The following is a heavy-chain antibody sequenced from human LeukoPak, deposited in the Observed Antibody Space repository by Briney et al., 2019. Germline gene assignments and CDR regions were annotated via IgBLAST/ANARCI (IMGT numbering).Heavy chain of an antibody. CDR2: ISDT. V-gene: IGHV5-51*01. J-gene: IGHJ5*02. Sequence: GESLKISCKGSGYGFPGYWIAWLRQMPGKGMEWMGIISDTYYSPSCQGQVTISVDKSISTAYLQWSSLKGSDTAMYYCARFGAPSRNRGWYDQWGQGTLVTVSS. CDR1: GYGFPGYW. CDR3: ARFGAPSRNRGWYDQ. D-gene: IGHD3-16*01.